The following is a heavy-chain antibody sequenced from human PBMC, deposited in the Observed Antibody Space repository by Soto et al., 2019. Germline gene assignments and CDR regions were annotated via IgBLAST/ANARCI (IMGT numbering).Heavy chain of an antibody. Sequence: ASVKVSCKASGYTFTSYDINWVRQATGQGLEWMGWMNPNSGNTGYAQKFQGRVTMTRNTSISTAYMELSSLRSEDTAVYYCARGLRDCSSTSCYYGFEPWGQGTLVTVSS. J-gene: IGHJ5*02. V-gene: IGHV1-8*01. CDR1: GYTFTSYD. D-gene: IGHD2-2*01. CDR3: ARGLRDCSSTSCYYGFEP. CDR2: MNPNSGNT.